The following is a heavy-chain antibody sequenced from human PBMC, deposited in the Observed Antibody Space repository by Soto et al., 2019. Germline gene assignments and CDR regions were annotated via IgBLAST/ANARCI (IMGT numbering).Heavy chain of an antibody. CDR1: GYTFTSYG. CDR3: GRDLYQSVFYYGMDV. CDR2: ISTYNGNT. Sequence: ASVEVSCKASGYTFTSYGISWVRQAPGQGLEWMGWISTYNGNTNYAQKLQGRVTMTTDTSTSTAYMELRSLRSDDTAVYYCGRDLYQSVFYYGMDVWGQGTTVTVSS. J-gene: IGHJ6*02. D-gene: IGHD2-2*01. V-gene: IGHV1-18*01.